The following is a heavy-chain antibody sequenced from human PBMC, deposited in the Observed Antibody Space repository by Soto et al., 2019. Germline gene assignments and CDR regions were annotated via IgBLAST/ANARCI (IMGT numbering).Heavy chain of an antibody. CDR1: SGTIYIYY. Sequence: HSYSPSIRSTVSSGTIYIYYWSWIRKPPGKGLEWIGYIYYSGSTNYNPSLKSRVTISVDTSKNQFSLKLSSVTAADTAVYYFARESSGYYPGLPFLHYWGQATLVTV. CDR3: ARESSGYYPGLPFLHY. CDR2: IYYSGST. D-gene: IGHD3-22*01. V-gene: IGHV4-59*01. J-gene: IGHJ4*02.